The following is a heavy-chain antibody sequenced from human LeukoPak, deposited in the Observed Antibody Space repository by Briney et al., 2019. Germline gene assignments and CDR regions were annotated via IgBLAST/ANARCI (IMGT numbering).Heavy chain of an antibody. CDR1: GYSFTNYW. J-gene: IGHJ4*02. CDR2: IYPGDSDT. Sequence: GESLKISCQGSGYSFTNYWIAWVRQMPGKGLEWMGIIYPGDSDTRNSPSFQGQVTISADKSISTAYLQWSSLKASDTAMYYCARLPGLAAASDFDYWGQGTLVTVSS. D-gene: IGHD6-13*01. CDR3: ARLPGLAAASDFDY. V-gene: IGHV5-51*01.